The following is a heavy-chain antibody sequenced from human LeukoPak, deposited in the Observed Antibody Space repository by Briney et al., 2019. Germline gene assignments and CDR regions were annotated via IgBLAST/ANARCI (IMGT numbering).Heavy chain of an antibody. CDR3: ARAGLKWLGGSDY. D-gene: IGHD6-19*01. V-gene: IGHV4-59*01. Sequence: SETLSLTCTVSGGSINGYYWSWIRQPPGKGLEWIGYTYYDGSANYNPSLQSRVTISVDTSMNQFSLRLSSVIAADTAVYYCARAGLKWLGGSDYWGQGTLVTVPS. J-gene: IGHJ4*02. CDR2: TYYDGSA. CDR1: GGSINGYY.